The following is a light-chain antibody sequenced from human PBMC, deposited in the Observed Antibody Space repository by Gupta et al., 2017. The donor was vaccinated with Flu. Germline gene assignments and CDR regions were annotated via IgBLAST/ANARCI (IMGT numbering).Light chain of an antibody. V-gene: IGKV1-12*01. Sequence: QMTQSPSSVSASVGDRVSLTCRASQDIYRGLAWYQQKAGKAPELLICDASTLQSGVPSRFSGIGSGTEFTLTISSLQPEDYATYYCQQTHTFPLTFGGGTKVEI. J-gene: IGKJ4*01. CDR3: QQTHTFPLT. CDR2: DAS. CDR1: QDIYRG.